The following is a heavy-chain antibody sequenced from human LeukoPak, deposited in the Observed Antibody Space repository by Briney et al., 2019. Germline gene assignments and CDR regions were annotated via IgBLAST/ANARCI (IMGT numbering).Heavy chain of an antibody. CDR2: ISGSGGST. D-gene: IGHD5-12*01. V-gene: IGHV3-23*01. Sequence: GGSLRLSCAASGFTFSSYAMSWVRQAPGEGLEWVSAISGSGGSTYYADSVKGRFTISRDNSKNTLYLQMNSLRAEDTALYYCAKRMATSRYYFDYWGQGTLVTVSS. J-gene: IGHJ4*02. CDR3: AKRMATSRYYFDY. CDR1: GFTFSSYA.